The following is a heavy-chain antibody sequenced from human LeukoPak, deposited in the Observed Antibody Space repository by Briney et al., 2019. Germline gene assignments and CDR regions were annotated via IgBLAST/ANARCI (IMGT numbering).Heavy chain of an antibody. CDR2: IYSGGNT. CDR3: ARKTDSGGQGDY. J-gene: IGHJ4*02. V-gene: IGHV3-66*01. Sequence: QTGGPLRLSCAASGFTFSSYGMSWVRQAPGKGLECVSVIYSGGNTYYADSVKGRFTISRDNSKNTLYLQMNSLRAEDTAVYYCARKTDSGGQGDYWGPGTLVTVSS. D-gene: IGHD3-22*01. CDR1: GFTFSSYG.